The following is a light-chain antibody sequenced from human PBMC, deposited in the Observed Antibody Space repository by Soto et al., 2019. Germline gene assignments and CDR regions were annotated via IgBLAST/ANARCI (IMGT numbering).Light chain of an antibody. CDR1: QSISTY. V-gene: IGKV1-39*01. CDR2: GGF. Sequence: DIQMTQSPSSLSASVGDRVTITCRTSQSISTYLNWYQQKPGKAPKLLIYGGFSLESGVPSRFSGGGSGTDFSLTISSLQPEDFAVYYCQQSYSTPPTFGQGTKVEIK. CDR3: QQSYSTPPT. J-gene: IGKJ2*01.